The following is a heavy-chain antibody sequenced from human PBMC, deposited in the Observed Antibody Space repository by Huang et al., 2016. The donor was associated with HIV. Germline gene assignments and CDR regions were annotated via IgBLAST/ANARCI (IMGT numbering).Heavy chain of an antibody. D-gene: IGHD3-16*02. CDR2: VKHGGKT. J-gene: IGHJ6*02. CDR3: ARGPPQYDYVWGSHRFPEGGWTTYYYNGMDV. CDR1: GGSFNDYY. Sequence: QMHLQQWGTGLLKPSETLSLTCAVYGGSFNDYYWRWIRQPPGKGLDYIGEVKHGGKTTYNPSVKSRVTISVDTSKNRFSLRVSSVTAADTAVYDCARGPPQYDYVWGSHRFPEGGWTTYYYNGMDVWGQGTTVIVSS. V-gene: IGHV4-34*02.